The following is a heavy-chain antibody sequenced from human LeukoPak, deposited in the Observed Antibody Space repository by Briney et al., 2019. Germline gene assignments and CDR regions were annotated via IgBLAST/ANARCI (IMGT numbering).Heavy chain of an antibody. CDR2: ISAYNDNR. J-gene: IGHJ4*02. D-gene: IGHD6-19*01. V-gene: IGHV1-18*04. CDR1: GYALTSYG. CDR3: ARHLSSSWRLISSGWSFDY. Sequence: ASGKLSCKASGYALTSYGISWVRQAPGQGLELMGWISAYNDNRNYAQKDQGRVTMTTDTSTSKAYMELRSLRSDDTAVYSCARHLSSSWRLISSGWSFDYWGQGTLVTVSS.